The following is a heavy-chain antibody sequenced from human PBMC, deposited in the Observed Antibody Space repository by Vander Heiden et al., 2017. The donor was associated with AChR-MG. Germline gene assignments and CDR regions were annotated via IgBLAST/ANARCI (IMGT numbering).Heavy chain of an antibody. Sequence: QVQLQQWGAGLLKPSETLSLTCAVYGGSFSGHYWGWIRQPPGKGLEWIGEINHSGSTNYNPSLKSRVTISVDTSKNQFSLKLSSVTAADAAVYYCARGRLWVAASYLYYYYGMDVWGQGTTVTVSS. V-gene: IGHV4-34*01. CDR3: ARGRLWVAASYLYYYYGMDV. D-gene: IGHD2-15*01. CDR1: GGSFSGHY. CDR2: INHSGST. J-gene: IGHJ6*02.